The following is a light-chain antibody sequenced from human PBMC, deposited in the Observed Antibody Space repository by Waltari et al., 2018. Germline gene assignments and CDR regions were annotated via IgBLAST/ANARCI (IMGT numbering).Light chain of an antibody. V-gene: IGKV3-15*01. J-gene: IGKJ4*01. CDR3: QQYHKTPLT. CDR1: QSVSSN. Sequence: EIVKTQSPASLAVSPGDRATLSCSASQSVSSNLAWYQQEPGPAPRLLIYGASTRATGIPASFSGSGSGTEFTLTISSLQSEDFAVYYCQQYHKTPLTFGGGTMLEIK. CDR2: GAS.